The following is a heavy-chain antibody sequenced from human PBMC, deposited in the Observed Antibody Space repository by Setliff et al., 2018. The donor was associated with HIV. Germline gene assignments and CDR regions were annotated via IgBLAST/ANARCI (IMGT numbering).Heavy chain of an antibody. J-gene: IGHJ4*02. V-gene: IGHV3-9*01. D-gene: IGHD3-10*01. Sequence: GGSLRLSCAASGFTFDDYAMYWVRLLPGKGLEWVSGISWNSETIGYADSVKGRFTISRDDAKNSLYLQMNSLRAEDTAVYCCARDRVPLYWGQGMLVTVSS. CDR2: ISWNSETI. CDR1: GFTFDDYA. CDR3: ARDRVPLY.